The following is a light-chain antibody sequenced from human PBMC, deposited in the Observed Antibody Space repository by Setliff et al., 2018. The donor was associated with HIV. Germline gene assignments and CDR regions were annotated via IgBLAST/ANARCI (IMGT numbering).Light chain of an antibody. CDR2: EIT. V-gene: IGLV2-8*01. CDR3: SSYDSSNSYV. J-gene: IGLJ1*01. CDR1: SSDVGDYNY. Sequence: QSVLTQPPSASGSPGQSVTISCTGTSSDVGDYNYVSWYQQHPGKAPKLMIYEITKRPSGVPDRFSGSKSGNTASLTVSGLQAEDEADYYCSSYDSSNSYVFGTGTKVTVL.